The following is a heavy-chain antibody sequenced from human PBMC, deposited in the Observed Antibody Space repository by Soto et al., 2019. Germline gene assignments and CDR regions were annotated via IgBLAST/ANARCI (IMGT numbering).Heavy chain of an antibody. CDR3: ASPRNPELLWFGEPFDY. J-gene: IGHJ4*02. Sequence: SVKVSCKASGGTFSSYAISWVRQAPGQGLEWMGGIIPIFGTANYAQKFQGRVTITADESTSTAYMELSSLRSEDTAVYYCASPRNPELLWFGEPFDYWGQGTLVTVSS. V-gene: IGHV1-69*13. D-gene: IGHD3-10*01. CDR2: IIPIFGTA. CDR1: GGTFSSYA.